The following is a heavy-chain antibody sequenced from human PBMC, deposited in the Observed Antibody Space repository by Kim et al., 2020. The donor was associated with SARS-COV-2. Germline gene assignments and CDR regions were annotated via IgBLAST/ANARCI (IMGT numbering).Heavy chain of an antibody. J-gene: IGHJ4*02. CDR1: GGSVSGTTDY. Sequence: SETLSLTCSVSGGSVSGTTDYWSWIRQPPGKGLEWIGYLYDGGSIDYNPSFKSRVTISVHMSRNQFSLELGSLTAADTAIYYCARGGKGSPGSCPDYWGQGALVTISP. V-gene: IGHV4-61*01. D-gene: IGHD2-15*01. CDR3: ARGGKGSPGSCPDY. CDR2: LYDGGSI.